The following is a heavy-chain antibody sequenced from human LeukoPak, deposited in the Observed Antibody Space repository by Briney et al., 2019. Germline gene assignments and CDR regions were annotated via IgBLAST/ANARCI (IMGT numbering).Heavy chain of an antibody. Sequence: SETLSLTCTVYGGSISGHYWSWIRQPPGKGLEWIGFVSYSGNTNYNPSLNGRVTISLDTSKSQFSLSLNSVTAADTAAYFCARGGASSRPFGYWGQGTLVTASS. D-gene: IGHD1-26*01. CDR1: GGSISGHY. J-gene: IGHJ4*02. CDR3: ARGGASSRPFGY. V-gene: IGHV4-59*11. CDR2: VSYSGNT.